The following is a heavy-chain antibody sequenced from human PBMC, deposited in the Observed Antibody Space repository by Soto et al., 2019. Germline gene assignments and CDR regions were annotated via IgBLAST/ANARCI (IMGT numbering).Heavy chain of an antibody. CDR1: GFTFSSPW. CDR3: AIGLGEWGDPRVI. Sequence: EVQLVESGGGLVQPGGSLRLSCVASGFTFSSPWMHWVRQVPGKGLVWVSRINSDGSRTNYADSVKGRFTISRDNAKNAAYLQMNRLKADDTVMYYCAIGLGEWGDPRVILGQGTKVTV. D-gene: IGHD3-16*01. J-gene: IGHJ3*02. CDR2: INSDGSRT. V-gene: IGHV3-74*01.